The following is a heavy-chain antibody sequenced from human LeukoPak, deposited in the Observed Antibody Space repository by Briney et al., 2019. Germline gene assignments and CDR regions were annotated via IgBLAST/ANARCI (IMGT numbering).Heavy chain of an antibody. D-gene: IGHD3-22*01. V-gene: IGHV3-30-3*01. CDR2: ISYDGSNK. J-gene: IGHJ4*02. CDR1: GFTFSSYA. Sequence: GGSLRLSCAASGFTFSSYAMHWVRQAPGKGLEWVAVISYDGSNKYYADSVKGRFTISRDNSKNTLYLQMNSLRAEDTAVYYCARDRITMIVGGPSYYFDYWGQGTLVTVSS. CDR3: ARDRITMIVGGPSYYFDY.